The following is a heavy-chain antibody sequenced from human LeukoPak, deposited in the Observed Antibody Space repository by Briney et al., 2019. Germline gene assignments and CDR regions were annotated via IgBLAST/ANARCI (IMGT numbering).Heavy chain of an antibody. D-gene: IGHD3-16*01. CDR2: ISSSGRII. CDR3: ASARIFGGETGWFDP. Sequence: PGGSLRLSCAASGFTFSSYEMNWVRQAPGKGLEWVSYISSSGRIIYYANSVKGRFTISRDNAKNSLYLQMNSLRAEDTAVYYCASARIFGGETGWFDPWGQGTLVTVSS. V-gene: IGHV3-48*03. J-gene: IGHJ5*02. CDR1: GFTFSSYE.